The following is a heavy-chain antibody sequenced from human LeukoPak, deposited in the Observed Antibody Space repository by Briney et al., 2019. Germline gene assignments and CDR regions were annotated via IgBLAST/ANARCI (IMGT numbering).Heavy chain of an antibody. J-gene: IGHJ4*02. CDR3: YAYYYDSSNFYSALYFDH. CDR1: GFTFKTYV. CDR2: ISGSGGDT. Sequence: PGGSLRLSCAGSGFTFKTYVMSWVRQAPGKGLEWVAAISGSGGDTHYADSVKGRFAISRDNSRNTLYLQINSLRAEDTAIYYCYAYYYDSSNFYSALYFDHWGQGTLVTVSS. D-gene: IGHD3-22*01. V-gene: IGHV3-23*01.